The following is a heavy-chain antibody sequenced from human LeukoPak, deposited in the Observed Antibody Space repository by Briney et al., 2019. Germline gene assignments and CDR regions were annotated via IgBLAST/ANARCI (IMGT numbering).Heavy chain of an antibody. V-gene: IGHV3-9*01. D-gene: IGHD3-22*01. CDR2: ISWNSGSI. CDR1: GFTLDDYA. Sequence: GGSLRLSCAASGFTLDDYAMHWVRQAPGKGLEWVSGISWNSGSIGYADSVKGRFTISRDNAKNSLYLQMNSLRAEDTALYYCAKDRGIYYDSSGYPLDAFDIWGQGTMVTVSS. J-gene: IGHJ3*02. CDR3: AKDRGIYYDSSGYPLDAFDI.